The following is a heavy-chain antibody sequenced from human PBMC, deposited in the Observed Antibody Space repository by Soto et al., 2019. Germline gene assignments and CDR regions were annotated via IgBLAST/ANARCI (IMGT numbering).Heavy chain of an antibody. J-gene: IGHJ4*02. CDR3: AKDPAELERREYYFDY. Sequence: GGSLRLSCAASGFTFSSYAMSWVRQAPGKGLEWVSAISGSGGSTYYADSVKGRFTISRDNSKNTLYLQMNSLGAEDTAVYYCAKDPAELERREYYFDYWGQGTLVTVSS. CDR1: GFTFSSYA. V-gene: IGHV3-23*01. D-gene: IGHD1-1*01. CDR2: ISGSGGST.